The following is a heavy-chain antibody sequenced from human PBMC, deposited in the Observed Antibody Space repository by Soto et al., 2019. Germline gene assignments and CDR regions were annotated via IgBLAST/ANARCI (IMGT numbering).Heavy chain of an antibody. D-gene: IGHD2-15*01. Sequence: QVHLVQSGAEVKKPGASVKVSCKASGYTFTNYVISWVRQAPGQGLEWMGGIIPIFGTANYAQKFQGRVTITADESTSTAYMELSSLRSEDTAVYYCAHEAGSLLCWGQGTLVTVSS. CDR1: GYTFTNYV. V-gene: IGHV1-69*13. CDR2: IIPIFGTA. CDR3: AHEAGSLLC. J-gene: IGHJ4*02.